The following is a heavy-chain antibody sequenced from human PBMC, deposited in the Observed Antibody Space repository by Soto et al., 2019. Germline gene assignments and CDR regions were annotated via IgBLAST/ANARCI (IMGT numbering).Heavy chain of an antibody. D-gene: IGHD3-10*01. CDR2: MTYDGATE. CDR1: GFPFSDYV. V-gene: IGHV3-30*14. CDR3: ARVRLTISVNDALDV. Sequence: QVHLVESGGGVVQPGRSLRLSCAASGFPFSDYVIHWVRQAAGKGLEWVASMTYDGATEYYADSVKGRFTVSRDNSKRTLSLQMNSLRPEDTAVYYCARVRLTISVNDALDVWGQGTTVTVS. J-gene: IGHJ3*01.